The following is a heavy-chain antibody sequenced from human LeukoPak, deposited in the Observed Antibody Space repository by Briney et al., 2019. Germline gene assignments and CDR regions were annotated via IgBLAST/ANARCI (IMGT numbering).Heavy chain of an antibody. J-gene: IGHJ4*02. CDR1: GGSIGSYY. CDR2: IYSSGST. V-gene: IGHV4-59*04. CDR3: AKSGGYGLIDY. D-gene: IGHD1-26*01. Sequence: SETLSLTCTVSGGSIGSYYWSWIRQPPGKGLEWIGSIYSSGSTYYNASLQSRVTISIETSKNQISLRLNSVTAADTAMYYCAKSGGYGLIDYWGQGTLVTVSS.